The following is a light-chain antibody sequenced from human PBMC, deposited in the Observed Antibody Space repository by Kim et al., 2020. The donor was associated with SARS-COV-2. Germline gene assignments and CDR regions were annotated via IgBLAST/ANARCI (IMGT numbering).Light chain of an antibody. CDR2: SNN. CDR3: AAWDDSLNGYV. J-gene: IGLJ1*01. Sequence: QSVLTQPPSASGAPGQRVTISCSGSSSNIGSNTVNWYQQLPGTAPKLLIYSNNQRPSGVPDRYSGSKSGTSASLAISGLPSEGEADYYCAAWDDSLNGYVFGTGTKVTVL. V-gene: IGLV1-44*01. CDR1: SSNIGSNT.